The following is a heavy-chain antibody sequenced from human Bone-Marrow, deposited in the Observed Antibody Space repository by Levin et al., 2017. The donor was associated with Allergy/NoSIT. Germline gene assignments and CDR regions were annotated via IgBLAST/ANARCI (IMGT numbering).Heavy chain of an antibody. D-gene: IGHD3/OR15-3a*01. CDR2: ISYDGSNK. V-gene: IGHV3-30*04. Sequence: GGSLRLSCAASGFTFSSYAMHWVRQAPGKGLEWVAVISYDGSNKYYADSVKGRFTISRDNSKNTLYLQMNSLRAEDTAVYYCARDRLSLDWSYSPLLDYWGQGTLVTVSS. CDR3: ARDRLSLDWSYSPLLDY. J-gene: IGHJ4*02. CDR1: GFTFSSYA.